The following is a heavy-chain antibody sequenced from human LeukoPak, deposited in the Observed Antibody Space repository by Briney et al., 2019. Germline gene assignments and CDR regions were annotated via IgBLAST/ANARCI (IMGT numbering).Heavy chain of an antibody. D-gene: IGHD2-15*01. CDR2: TSASGNST. V-gene: IGHV3-23*01. CDR1: GFTFRRYA. Sequence: GGSLRLSCAASGFTFRRYAMSWVRQAPGKGLEWVSGTSASGNSTYYADPVKGRFTISRDNSKNTLYLQMNSVRADDTAVYHCAKGPYCGGGTCFSLGEFDPWGQGTLVTVSS. CDR3: AKGPYCGGGTCFSLGEFDP. J-gene: IGHJ5*02.